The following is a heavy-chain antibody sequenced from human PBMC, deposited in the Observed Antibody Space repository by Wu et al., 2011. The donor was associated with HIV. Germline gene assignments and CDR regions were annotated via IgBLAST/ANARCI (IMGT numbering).Heavy chain of an antibody. D-gene: IGHD2-15*01. CDR1: GYTFTGYY. J-gene: IGHJ4*02. CDR2: ISAYNGNT. V-gene: IGHV1-18*04. CDR3: ARKYCSGGGCYFYY. Sequence: QVQLVQSGAEVKKPGASVKVSCKASGYTFTGYYMHWVRQAPGQGLEWMGWISAYNGNTNYAQKLQGRTTMTTDTSSSTAYMELRSLRSDDTAVYYCARKYCSGGGCYFYYWGQGTLVTVSS.